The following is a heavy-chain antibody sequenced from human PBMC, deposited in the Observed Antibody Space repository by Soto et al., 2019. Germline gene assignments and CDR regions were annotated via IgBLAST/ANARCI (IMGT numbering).Heavy chain of an antibody. CDR1: GYIFVNYG. V-gene: IGHV1-18*01. J-gene: IGHJ6*02. CDR2: ISPYTGNT. Sequence: QVQLVQSGDEVKKPGASVKVSCKASGYIFVNYGIAWVRQAPGQGLVWMGWISPYTGNTHSATKVQGRLTMTKDTSTSTAYMDLGSLTSDDTAVYYCVMVDNYVTPTPQDVWGQGTTVTVSS. D-gene: IGHD3-16*01. CDR3: VMVDNYVTPTPQDV.